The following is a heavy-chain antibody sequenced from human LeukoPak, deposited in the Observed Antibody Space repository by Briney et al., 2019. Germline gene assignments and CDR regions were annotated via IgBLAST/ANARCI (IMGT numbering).Heavy chain of an antibody. CDR3: ARDRGNHYDILTGYSYYFDY. D-gene: IGHD3-9*01. J-gene: IGHJ4*02. CDR1: GYTFTTYG. Sequence: GASVKVSCKTSGYTFTTYGISWVRQAPGQGLEWMGWISAYNDNTNYAQNLQGRVTMTTDTSTSTAYMELRSLRSDDTAVYYCARDRGNHYDILTGYSYYFDYWGQGTLVTVSS. V-gene: IGHV1-18*01. CDR2: ISAYNDNT.